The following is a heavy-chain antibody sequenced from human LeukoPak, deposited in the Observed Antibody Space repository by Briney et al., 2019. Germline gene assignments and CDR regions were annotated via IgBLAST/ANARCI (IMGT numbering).Heavy chain of an antibody. D-gene: IGHD3-3*01. V-gene: IGHV3-9*01. Sequence: GRSLRLSCAASGFTFDDYAMHWVRQAPGKGLEWVSGISWNSGNIGYADSVKGRFTISRDNAKNSLYLQMNSLRAEDTAVYYCARGPVTIFGADEYYYYYMDVWGKGTTVTVSS. CDR2: ISWNSGNI. CDR1: GFTFDDYA. CDR3: ARGPVTIFGADEYYYYYMDV. J-gene: IGHJ6*03.